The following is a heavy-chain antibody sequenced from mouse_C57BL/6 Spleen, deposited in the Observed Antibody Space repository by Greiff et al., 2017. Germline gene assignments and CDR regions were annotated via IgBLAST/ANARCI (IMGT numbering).Heavy chain of an antibody. CDR3: TRIITTVVSYYFDY. D-gene: IGHD1-1*01. CDR2: IDPETGGT. V-gene: IGHV1-15*01. J-gene: IGHJ2*01. Sequence: VQGVESGAELVRPGASVTLSCKASGYTFTDYEMHWVKQTPVHGLEWIGAIDPETGGTAYNQKFKGKAILTVDKSSSTAYMELRSLTSEDSAVYYCTRIITTVVSYYFDYWGQGTTLTVSS. CDR1: GYTFTDYE.